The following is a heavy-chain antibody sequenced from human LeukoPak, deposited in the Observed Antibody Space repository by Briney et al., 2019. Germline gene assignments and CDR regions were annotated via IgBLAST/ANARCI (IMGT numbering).Heavy chain of an antibody. Sequence: PGGSLRLSCAASGFTFSDYYMSWIRQAPGKGLEWVSYISSSGSTIYYADSVKGRFTISRDNAKNSLYLQMNSLRAEDTAVYYCARDLTYGDYPPPFDYWGQGTLVTVSS. CDR2: ISSSGSTI. J-gene: IGHJ4*02. CDR3: ARDLTYGDYPPPFDY. V-gene: IGHV3-11*01. CDR1: GFTFSDYY. D-gene: IGHD4-17*01.